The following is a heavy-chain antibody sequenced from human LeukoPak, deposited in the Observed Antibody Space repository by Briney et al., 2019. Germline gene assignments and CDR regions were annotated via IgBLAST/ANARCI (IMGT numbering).Heavy chain of an antibody. CDR3: ARGGGSGSYSFFDY. CDR2: ISSSSSYI. D-gene: IGHD3-10*01. V-gene: IGHV3-21*01. Sequence: GGSLRLSCAASGFTFSSYSMNWVRQAPGKGLEWVSSISSSSSYIYYADSVKGRFTISRDNAKNSLYLQMNSLRAEDTAVYYCARGGGSGSYSFFDYWGQGTLVTVSS. CDR1: GFTFSSYS. J-gene: IGHJ4*02.